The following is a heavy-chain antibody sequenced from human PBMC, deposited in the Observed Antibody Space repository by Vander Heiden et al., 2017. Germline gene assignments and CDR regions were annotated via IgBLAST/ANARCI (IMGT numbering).Heavy chain of an antibody. Sequence: QSHLVQSGAGVKNPGASGKVSCRAAGYTLTSYDANWVRQATGEGREWMGWMNPNSGNTGYAQKFQGRVTMTRNNSISTAYMELSSLISEDTAVYYCAIIPAAIGYFDLWGRGTLVTVSS. CDR3: AIIPAAIGYFDL. CDR2: MNPNSGNT. CDR1: GYTLTSYD. V-gene: IGHV1-8*01. D-gene: IGHD2-2*02. J-gene: IGHJ2*01.